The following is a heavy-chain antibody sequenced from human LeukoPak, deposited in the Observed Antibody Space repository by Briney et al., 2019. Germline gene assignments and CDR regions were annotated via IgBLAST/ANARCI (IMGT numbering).Heavy chain of an antibody. CDR2: ISYDGSNK. D-gene: IGHD1-7*01. CDR1: GFTFSSYA. V-gene: IGHV3-30*04. J-gene: IGHJ4*02. Sequence: GGSLRLSCAASGFTFSSYAMHWVRQAPGKGLEWVAVISYDGSNKYYADSVKGRFTISRDNSKNTLYLQMNSLRAEDTAVYYCASPTSAYNWNYSPYFDHWGQGTLVTVSS. CDR3: ASPTSAYNWNYSPYFDH.